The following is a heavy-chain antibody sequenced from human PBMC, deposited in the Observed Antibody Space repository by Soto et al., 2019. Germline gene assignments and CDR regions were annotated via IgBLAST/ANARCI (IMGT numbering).Heavy chain of an antibody. D-gene: IGHD4-17*01. Sequence: PSETLSLTCTVSGGSISSYYWSWIRQPPGKGLEWIGYIYYSGSTNYNPSLKNRVTISVDTSKNQFSLKLSSVTAADTAVYYCAGEYTSERPTGTPDYSGQGTLVIVSS. J-gene: IGHJ4*02. CDR1: GGSISSYY. CDR3: AGEYTSERPTGTPDY. CDR2: IYYSGST. V-gene: IGHV4-59*01.